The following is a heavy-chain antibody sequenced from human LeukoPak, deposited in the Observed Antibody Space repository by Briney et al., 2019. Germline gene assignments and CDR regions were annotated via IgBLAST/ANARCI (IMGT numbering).Heavy chain of an antibody. J-gene: IGHJ3*02. CDR3: ATLTYYYDSSGFTGEGAFDI. Sequence: ASVTVSCKASGYTFTGYYMHWVRQAPGQGLEWMGRINPNSGGTNYAQKFQGRVTMTRDTSISTAYMELSRLRSDDTAVHYCATLTYYYDSSGFTGEGAFDIWGQGTMVTVSS. CDR1: GYTFTGYY. CDR2: INPNSGGT. V-gene: IGHV1-2*06. D-gene: IGHD3-22*01.